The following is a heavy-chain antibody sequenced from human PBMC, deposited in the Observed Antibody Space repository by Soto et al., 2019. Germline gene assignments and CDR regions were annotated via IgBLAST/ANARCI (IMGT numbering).Heavy chain of an antibody. CDR3: ARGYRQSGYSSSWVFDY. CDR2: MYYSGST. D-gene: IGHD6-13*01. V-gene: IGHV4-31*01. CDR1: GGSINSGGYY. Sequence: QVQLRESGPGLVKPSQTLSLTCTVSGGSINSGGYYWNWIRQHPGEGLEWIGYMYYSGSTYYNPFSRSQVIISADTSENHCSLKLSSVTAADTAVYFCARGYRQSGYSSSWVFDYWGQGTLVNVSS. J-gene: IGHJ4*02.